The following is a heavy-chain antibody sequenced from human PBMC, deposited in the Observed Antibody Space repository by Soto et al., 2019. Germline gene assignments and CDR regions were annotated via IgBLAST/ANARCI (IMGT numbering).Heavy chain of an antibody. CDR2: IYYSGST. CDR3: ARYIGDYDILTGYYIHYFDY. CDR1: GGSISGNY. V-gene: IGHV4-59*08. Sequence: SETLSLTCTVSGGSISGNYWSWIRQSPGKGLEWIGYIYYSGSTNYNPSFKSRVTISVDTSTNQFSLTLNSVTAADTAVYYCARYIGDYDILTGYYIHYFDYWGQGMLVT. J-gene: IGHJ4*02. D-gene: IGHD3-9*01.